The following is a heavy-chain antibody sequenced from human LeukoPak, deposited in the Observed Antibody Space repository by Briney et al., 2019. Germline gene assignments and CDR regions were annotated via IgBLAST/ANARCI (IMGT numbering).Heavy chain of an antibody. D-gene: IGHD3-9*01. J-gene: IGHJ5*02. V-gene: IGHV4-59*01. CDR3: VSYYDILTNNWFDP. Sequence: SETLSLTCVVYGGSISSYYWSWIRQPPGKGLEWIGYIYYSGSTNYNPSLKSRVTMSIDTSKNQFSLKLSSVTAADTAVYYCVSYYDILTNNWFDPWGQGTLVTVSS. CDR1: GGSISSYY. CDR2: IYYSGST.